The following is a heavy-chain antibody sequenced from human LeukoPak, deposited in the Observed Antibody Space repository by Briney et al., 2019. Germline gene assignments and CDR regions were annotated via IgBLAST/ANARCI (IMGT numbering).Heavy chain of an antibody. CDR1: GYTFTGYY. CDR2: INPNRGGT. CDR3: ARGDFRGY. Sequence: GAPVKASCKASGYTFTGYYIHWMRQAPEQRLEWMGGINPNRGGTNYAQQFQGRATLTRDKSISTAYMELSRLKSDDTAVYYCARGDFRGYWGQGTLVTVSS. V-gene: IGHV1-2*02. D-gene: IGHD3-3*01. J-gene: IGHJ4*02.